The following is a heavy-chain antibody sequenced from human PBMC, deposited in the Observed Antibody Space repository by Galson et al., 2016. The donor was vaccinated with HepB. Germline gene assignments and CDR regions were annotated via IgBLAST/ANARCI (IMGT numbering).Heavy chain of an antibody. CDR2: IIPILGVA. J-gene: IGHJ2*01. D-gene: IGHD5-12*01. Sequence: SVKVSCKASGGTFSDNAISWVRQAPGQGLEWMGGIIPILGVATYAQDFQGRVTFTADESTSTGYMELSSLRSDDTAVYYCATSGYDHQGYWYFDLWGRGTVVTVSS. V-gene: IGHV1-69*10. CDR3: ATSGYDHQGYWYFDL. CDR1: GGTFSDNA.